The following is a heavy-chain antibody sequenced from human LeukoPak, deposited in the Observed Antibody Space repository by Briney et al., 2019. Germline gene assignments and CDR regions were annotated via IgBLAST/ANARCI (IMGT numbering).Heavy chain of an antibody. CDR3: ARLGDSNTKATYMDV. Sequence: PSETLSLTCTVSGGSISSTNNYWGWIRQPPGKGLEWIGSIYYSGSTYYNPSLKSRVTISVDTSKNQFSLKLSSVTAADTAVYYCARLGDSNTKATYMDVWGKGTTVTVSS. J-gene: IGHJ6*03. CDR2: IYYSGST. V-gene: IGHV4-39*07. CDR1: GGSISSTNNY. D-gene: IGHD3-10*01.